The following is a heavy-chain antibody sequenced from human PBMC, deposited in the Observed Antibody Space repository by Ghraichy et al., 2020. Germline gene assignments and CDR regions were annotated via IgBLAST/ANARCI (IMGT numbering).Heavy chain of an antibody. D-gene: IGHD3-22*01. CDR2: ISSSSSYI. CDR1: GFTFSSYS. V-gene: IGHV3-21*01. J-gene: IGHJ3*02. CDR3: ARDFQGYDSSGYWIGLGHDAFDI. Sequence: GGSLRLSCAASGFTFSSYSMNWVRQAPGKGLEWVSSISSSSSYIYYADSVKGRFTISRDNAKNSLYLQMNSLRAEDTAVYYCARDFQGYDSSGYWIGLGHDAFDIWGQGTMVTVSS.